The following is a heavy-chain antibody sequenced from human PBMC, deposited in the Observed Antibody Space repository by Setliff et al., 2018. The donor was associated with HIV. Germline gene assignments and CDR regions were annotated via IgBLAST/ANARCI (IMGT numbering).Heavy chain of an antibody. CDR2: INHSGST. CDR1: GESFSGYY. V-gene: IGHV4-34*01. D-gene: IGHD4-17*01. CDR3: ARGTVTYDY. J-gene: IGHJ4*02. Sequence: PEETLSLTCAVYGESFSGYYWSWIRQPPGKGLEWIGEINHSGSTNYNPSLKSRVTISVDTSKNQFSLKLSSVTAADTAVYYCARGTVTYDYWGQGTLVTVSS.